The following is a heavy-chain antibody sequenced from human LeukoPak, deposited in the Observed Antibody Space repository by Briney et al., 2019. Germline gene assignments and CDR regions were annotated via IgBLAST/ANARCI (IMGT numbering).Heavy chain of an antibody. Sequence: GGSLRLSCAASGFTFSTYWMHWVRHAPGKGLVWVSRINNDGSSRSYADSVKGRFTVSRDNGKNTLYLQMNSLRAEDTAVYYCARDLYRIVVVPHYFDYWGQGTLVTVSS. CDR2: INNDGSSR. D-gene: IGHD3-22*01. CDR3: ARDLYRIVVVPHYFDY. J-gene: IGHJ4*02. CDR1: GFTFSTYW. V-gene: IGHV3-74*01.